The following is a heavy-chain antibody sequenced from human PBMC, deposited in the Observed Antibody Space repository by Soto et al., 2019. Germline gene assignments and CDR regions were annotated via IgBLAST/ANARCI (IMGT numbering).Heavy chain of an antibody. V-gene: IGHV3-23*01. D-gene: IGHD5-12*01. CDR1: GFTFSSYA. Sequence: QAGGSLRLSCAASGFTFSSYAMNWVRQAPGKGLEWISGISNSGHSAYYADSVKGRFTISRDNSKNTLYLQIKSLRAEDTAAYYCAKGGPTFLNWFGPWGQGTLVTVSS. CDR3: AKGGPTFLNWFGP. J-gene: IGHJ5*02. CDR2: ISNSGHSA.